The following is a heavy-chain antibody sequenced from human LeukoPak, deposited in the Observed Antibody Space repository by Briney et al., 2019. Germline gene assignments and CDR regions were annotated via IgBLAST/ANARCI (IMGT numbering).Heavy chain of an antibody. CDR3: AKGTYDILTGYSDFDY. J-gene: IGHJ4*02. D-gene: IGHD3-9*01. Sequence: GGSLRLSCAASGFTFSSYAMSWVRQAPGKGLEWVSAISGSGGSTYYADSVKGRFTISRDNSKNTLYLQMNSLRAEDTAVYYCAKGTYDILTGYSDFDYWGQGTLVTVSS. V-gene: IGHV3-23*01. CDR2: ISGSGGST. CDR1: GFTFSSYA.